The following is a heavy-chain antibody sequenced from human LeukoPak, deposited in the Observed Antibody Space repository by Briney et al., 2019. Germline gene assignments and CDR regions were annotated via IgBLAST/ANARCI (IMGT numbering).Heavy chain of an antibody. Sequence: GGSLRLSCAASGFTVSSNYMSWVRQAPGKGLEWVSVIYSGGSTYYADSVKGRFTISRDNSKNTLYLQMNSLRAEDTAVYYCAREGYCSGGSCFVGMDVWGQGTTVTVSS. J-gene: IGHJ6*02. CDR3: AREGYCSGGSCFVGMDV. CDR2: IYSGGST. V-gene: IGHV3-53*01. D-gene: IGHD2-15*01. CDR1: GFTVSSNY.